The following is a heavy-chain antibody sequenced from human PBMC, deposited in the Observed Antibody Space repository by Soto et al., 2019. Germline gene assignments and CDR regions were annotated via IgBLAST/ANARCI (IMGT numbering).Heavy chain of an antibody. J-gene: IGHJ5*02. V-gene: IGHV3-33*08. CDR3: VREESDNDGNWFDR. Sequence: GGSLRLSCAASGFTFSSYGMHWVRQAPGKGLEWVAVIFYDGSGKEYAASLKGRFTISRDNSKNTLSLQMNSLEAEDTAIYYCVREESDNDGNWFDRWGQGTLVTVSS. D-gene: IGHD5-12*01. CDR2: IFYDGSGK. CDR1: GFTFSSYG.